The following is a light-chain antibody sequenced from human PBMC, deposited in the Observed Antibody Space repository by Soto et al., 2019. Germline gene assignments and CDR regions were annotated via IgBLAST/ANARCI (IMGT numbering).Light chain of an antibody. V-gene: IGKV3-15*01. CDR1: QSLRSN. CDR3: LQYGSSPHT. CDR2: GAS. Sequence: EIVMTQSPPTLSVSPGDGATLACRASQSLRSNLAWYQHKPGQAPRLLIYGASTRATGIPARFSGSGSGTDFTLTISGLQSEDSAVYYCLQYGSSPHTFGQGTRLEIK. J-gene: IGKJ5*01.